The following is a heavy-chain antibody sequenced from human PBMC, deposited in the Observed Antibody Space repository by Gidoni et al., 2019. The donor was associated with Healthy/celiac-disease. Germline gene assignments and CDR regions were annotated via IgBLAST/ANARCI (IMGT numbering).Heavy chain of an antibody. CDR2: ISAYNGNT. V-gene: IGHV1-18*01. Sequence: QVQLVQSGAEVKKPGASVKVSCKASGYTFTRSGISWVRQDPGQGLEWMGWISAYNGNTNYAQKLQGRVTMTTDTSTSTAYMELRSLRSDDTAVYYCARGGVEDYDFWSGYDQLNYGMDVWGQGTTVTVSS. J-gene: IGHJ6*02. CDR1: GYTFTRSG. D-gene: IGHD3-3*01. CDR3: ARGGVEDYDFWSGYDQLNYGMDV.